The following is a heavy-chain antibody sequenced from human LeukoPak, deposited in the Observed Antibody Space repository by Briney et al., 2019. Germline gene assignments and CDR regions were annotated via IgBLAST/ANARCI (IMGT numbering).Heavy chain of an antibody. J-gene: IGHJ4*02. V-gene: IGHV3-23*01. D-gene: IGHD1-7*01. CDR3: AKAGPGITGTTDFDY. CDR2: ISGSGGST. Sequence: PGGSLRLSCAASGFTFSSYAMSWVRQAPGKGLEWVSAISGSGGSTYYADSVKGRFTISRGNSKNTLYLQMNSLRAEDTAVYYCAKAGPGITGTTDFDYWGQGTLVTVSS. CDR1: GFTFSSYA.